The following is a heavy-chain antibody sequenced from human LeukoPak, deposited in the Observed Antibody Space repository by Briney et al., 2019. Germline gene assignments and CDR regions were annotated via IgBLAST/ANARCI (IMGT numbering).Heavy chain of an antibody. CDR3: ARDHGSGNRWFDP. V-gene: IGHV1-2*02. CDR2: INPNSGGT. Sequence: ASVKVSCKASGYTFTGYYMHWVRQAPGQGREWMGWINPNSGGTNYAQKFQGRVTMTRDTSISTAYMELSRLRSDDTAVYYCARDHGSGNRWFDPWGQGTLVTVSS. J-gene: IGHJ5*02. D-gene: IGHD3-10*01. CDR1: GYTFTGYY.